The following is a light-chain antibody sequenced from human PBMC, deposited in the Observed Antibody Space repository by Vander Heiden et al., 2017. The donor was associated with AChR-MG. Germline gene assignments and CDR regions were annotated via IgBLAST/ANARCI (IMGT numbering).Light chain of an antibody. CDR3: QQYNSDSPRRT. J-gene: IGKJ1*01. CDR1: QSISTW. Sequence: DIQMTQSPSTLSASVGDRVTITCRASQSISTWLAWYQQKPGKAPKLLIFDASSLESGVPSRFSGSRSGTEFTLTISSLQPDDFATYYCQQYNSDSPRRTFGQRTRVEIK. V-gene: IGKV1-5*01. CDR2: DAS.